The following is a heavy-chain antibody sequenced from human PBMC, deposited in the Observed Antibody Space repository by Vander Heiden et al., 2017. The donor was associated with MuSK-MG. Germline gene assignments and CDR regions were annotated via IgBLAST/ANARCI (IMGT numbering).Heavy chain of an antibody. V-gene: IGHV4-39*01. J-gene: IGHJ3*02. CDR2: IYYSGST. CDR1: GGSISSSSYY. CDR3: AAEGAHYDSSGLDAFDI. D-gene: IGHD3-22*01. Sequence: QLQLQESGPGLVKPSETLSLTCTVSGGSISSSSYYWGWIRQPPGKGLEWIGSIYYSGSTYYNPSLKSRVTISVDTSKNQFSLKLSSVTAADTAVYYCAAEGAHYDSSGLDAFDIWGQGTMVTVSS.